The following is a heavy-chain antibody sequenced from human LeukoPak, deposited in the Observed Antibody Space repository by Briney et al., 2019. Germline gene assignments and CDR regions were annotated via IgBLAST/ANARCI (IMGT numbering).Heavy chain of an antibody. Sequence: SETLPLTCTVSGGSISSSSYYWGWIRQPPGKGLEWIGSIYYSGSTYYNPSLKSRVTISVDTSKNQFSLKLSSVTAADTAVYYCARDGYSGNDGLWGQGTLVTVSS. J-gene: IGHJ4*02. CDR2: IYYSGST. CDR3: ARDGYSGNDGL. D-gene: IGHD5-12*01. CDR1: GGSISSSSYY. V-gene: IGHV4-39*02.